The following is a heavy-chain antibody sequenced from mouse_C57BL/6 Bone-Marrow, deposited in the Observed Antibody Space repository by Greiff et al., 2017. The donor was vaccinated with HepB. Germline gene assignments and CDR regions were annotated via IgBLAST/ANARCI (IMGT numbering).Heavy chain of an antibody. J-gene: IGHJ4*01. CDR2: IDPSDSYT. CDR3: AREGYYYGVYYAMDY. Sequence: QVQLKQPGAELVKPGASVKLSCKASGYTFTSYWMQWVKQRPGQGLEWIGEIDPSDSYTNYNQKFKGKATLTVDTSSSTAYMQLSSLTSEDSAVYYCAREGYYYGVYYAMDYWGQGTSVTVSS. D-gene: IGHD1-1*01. CDR1: GYTFTSYW. V-gene: IGHV1-50*01.